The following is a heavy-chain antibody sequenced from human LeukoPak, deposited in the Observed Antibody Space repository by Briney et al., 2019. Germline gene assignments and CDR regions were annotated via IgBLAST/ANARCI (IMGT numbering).Heavy chain of an antibody. CDR2: INHSGST. D-gene: IGHD3-9*01. CDR3: ARHKAHLGLRYYYFDY. J-gene: IGHJ4*02. Sequence: SETLSLTCAVYGGSFSGYYWSWIRQPPGKGLEWIGEINHSGSTNYNPSLKSRVTISVDTSKNQFSLKLSSVTAADTAVYYCARHKAHLGLRYYYFDYWGQGTLVTVSS. V-gene: IGHV4-34*01. CDR1: GGSFSGYY.